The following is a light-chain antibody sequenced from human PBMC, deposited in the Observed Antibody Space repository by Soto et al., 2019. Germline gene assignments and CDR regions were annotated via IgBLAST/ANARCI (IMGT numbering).Light chain of an antibody. J-gene: IGLJ2*01. CDR3: ISYAGMNTVV. V-gene: IGLV2-8*01. CDR2: EVT. CDR1: RNDVGGYNY. Sequence: QSALTQPPSASGSPGQSVTISCTGTRNDVGGYNYVSWYQQHPGKPPKLMIYEVTKRPSGVPDRFSGFKSGTTASLTVSGLQAEDEADYYSISYAGMNTVVFGGGTKLTV.